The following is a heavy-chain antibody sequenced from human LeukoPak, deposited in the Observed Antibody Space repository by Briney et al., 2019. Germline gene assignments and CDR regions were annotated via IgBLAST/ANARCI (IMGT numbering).Heavy chain of an antibody. CDR2: IYYSGST. V-gene: IGHV4-59*01. Sequence: SETLSLTCTVSGGSISSYYWSWIRQPPGKGLEWIGYIYYSGSTNYNPSLKSRVTISVDTSKNQFSLKLSSVTAADTAVYYCARWRDRSPPYFFDYWGQGTLVTVSS. CDR1: GGSISSYY. J-gene: IGHJ4*02. D-gene: IGHD3-9*01. CDR3: ARWRDRSPPYFFDY.